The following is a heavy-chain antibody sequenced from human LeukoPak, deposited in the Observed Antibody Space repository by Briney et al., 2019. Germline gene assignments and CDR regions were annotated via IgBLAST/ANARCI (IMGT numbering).Heavy chain of an antibody. CDR3: ARGSSSSSLIDY. D-gene: IGHD6-13*01. V-gene: IGHV4-4*02. CDR1: GGSISSSNW. J-gene: IGHJ4*02. CDR2: IYHSGST. Sequence: SETLSLTCAVSGGSISSSNWWSWVRQPPGKGLEWIGEIYHSGSTEYNPSLKSRVTISVDNSKNQFSLKLRSVTAADTAVYYCARGSSSSSLIDYWGQGTLVTVSS.